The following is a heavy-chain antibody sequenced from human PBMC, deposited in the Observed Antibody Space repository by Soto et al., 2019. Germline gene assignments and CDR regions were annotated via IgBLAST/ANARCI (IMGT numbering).Heavy chain of an antibody. D-gene: IGHD3-10*01. V-gene: IGHV4-59*01. CDR2: IYYSGST. Sequence: SETLSLTCTVSGGSISSYYWSWIRQPPGKGLEWIGYIYYSGSTNYNPSLKSRVTISVDTSKNQFSLKLGSVTAADTAVYYCARGMVRGVISYYYYHMDVWGKGTTATVSS. CDR1: GGSISSYY. CDR3: ARGMVRGVISYYYYHMDV. J-gene: IGHJ6*03.